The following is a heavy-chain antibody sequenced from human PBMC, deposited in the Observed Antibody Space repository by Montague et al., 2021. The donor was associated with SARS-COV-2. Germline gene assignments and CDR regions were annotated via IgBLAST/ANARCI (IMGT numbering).Heavy chain of an antibody. CDR3: ARATTVYDVLDDHYSELDV. CDR2: INHGGAT. CDR1: GGSLSGYF. J-gene: IGHJ3*01. D-gene: IGHD4-11*01. Sequence: SETLSLTCGVSGGSLSGYFWSWIRQTPGKGLEWIGEINHGGATKYNPTLKSRATVSVDTSRNQFSLKLNSVTAADTGVYYCARATTVYDVLDDHYSELDVWGRGIMVIVSS. V-gene: IGHV4-34*01.